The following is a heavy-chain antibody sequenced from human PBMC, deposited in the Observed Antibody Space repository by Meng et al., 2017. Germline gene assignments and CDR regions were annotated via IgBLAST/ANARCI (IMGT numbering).Heavy chain of an antibody. Sequence: EVALAETGGGLIQPGGSLSLSCTASGFSVTTSYMSWVRQAPGKGLEWVSVIYSGGSTYYADSVKGRFSISRDNSKNTLYLQMNSLRAEDTAVYFCARDSSSGWYHNYWGQGTLVTVSS. CDR1: GFSVTTSY. D-gene: IGHD6-19*01. CDR2: IYSGGST. CDR3: ARDSSSGWYHNY. V-gene: IGHV3-53*02. J-gene: IGHJ4*02.